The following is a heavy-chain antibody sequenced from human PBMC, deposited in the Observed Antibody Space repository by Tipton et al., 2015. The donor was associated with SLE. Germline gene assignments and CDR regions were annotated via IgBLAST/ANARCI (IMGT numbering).Heavy chain of an antibody. D-gene: IGHD2-15*01. CDR3: ARLPDYFDH. Sequence: TLSLTCTVSGGSISSYYWTWIRQPPGKGLEWIGHIYYSGSTYYNPSLKSRVTISVDTSKNQFSLKLSSVTAADTAVYYCARLPDYFDHWGQGALVTVSS. CDR1: GGSISSYY. V-gene: IGHV4-59*04. CDR2: IYYSGST. J-gene: IGHJ4*02.